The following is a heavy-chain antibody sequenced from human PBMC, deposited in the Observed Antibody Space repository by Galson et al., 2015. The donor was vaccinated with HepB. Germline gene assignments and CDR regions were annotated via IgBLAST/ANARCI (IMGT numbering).Heavy chain of an antibody. CDR3: ARGNYYYDSSGYYYVEYFDY. J-gene: IGHJ4*02. D-gene: IGHD3-22*01. CDR1: GYTFTGYH. CDR2: INPNSGGT. Sequence: SVKVSCKASGYTFTGYHMHWVRQAPGQGLEWMGWINPNSGGTNYAQKFQGWVTMTRDTSISTAYMELSRLRSDDTAVYYCARGNYYYDSSGYYYVEYFDYWGQGTLVTVSS. V-gene: IGHV1-2*04.